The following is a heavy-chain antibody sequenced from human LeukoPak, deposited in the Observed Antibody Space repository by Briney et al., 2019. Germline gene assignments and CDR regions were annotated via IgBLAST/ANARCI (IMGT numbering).Heavy chain of an antibody. V-gene: IGHV3-64*02. Sequence: GGSLRLSCAASGFTFSSYAMHWVRQAPGKGLEYVSAISSNGGSTYYADSVKGRFTISRDNSKNTLYLQMGSLRAEDTAVYYCAKPLGYSGYVFDYWGQGTLVTVSS. D-gene: IGHD5-12*01. CDR3: AKPLGYSGYVFDY. CDR2: ISSNGGST. J-gene: IGHJ4*02. CDR1: GFTFSSYA.